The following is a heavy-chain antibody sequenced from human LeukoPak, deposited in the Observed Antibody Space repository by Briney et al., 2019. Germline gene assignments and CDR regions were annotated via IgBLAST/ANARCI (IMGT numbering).Heavy chain of an antibody. J-gene: IGHJ4*02. CDR2: INSHGSST. V-gene: IGHV3-74*01. CDR1: GFNFSSYW. D-gene: IGHD7-27*01. CDR3: VRLTGAEFDY. Sequence: GGSLRLSCAASGFNFSSYWLHWVRQVPGKGLVWVSGINSHGSSTGYADSVKGRFTISRDNAKNTLHLQMNSLRAEDTAVYYCVRLTGAEFDYWGQGTLVTVSS.